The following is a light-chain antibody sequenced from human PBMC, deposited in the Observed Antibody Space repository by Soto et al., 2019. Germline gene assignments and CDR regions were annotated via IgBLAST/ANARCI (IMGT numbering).Light chain of an antibody. CDR1: SSNIGNNY. V-gene: IGLV1-51*02. CDR3: GTWDSSLSAHYV. CDR2: ENN. J-gene: IGLJ1*01. Sequence: QSVLTQPPSVSAAPGQKVTISCSGSSSNIGNNYVSWYQQLPGTAPILLIYENNKRPSGIPDRFSGSKSGTSATLGITGLQTGDEADYYCGTWDSSLSAHYVFGTGTKVTVL.